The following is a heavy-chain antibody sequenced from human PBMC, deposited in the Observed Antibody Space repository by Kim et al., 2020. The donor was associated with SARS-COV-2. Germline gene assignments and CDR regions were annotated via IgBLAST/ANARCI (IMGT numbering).Heavy chain of an antibody. J-gene: IGHJ4*02. CDR2: ISYGGGGLQ. CDR1: GFTFSDYP. Sequence: GGSLRLSCVASGFTFSDYPMHWVRQAPGKGLEWVAVISYGGGGLQLYRDSVRGRFSISRDNSRNTLFLQINSLKPDDTALYYCVRDPVRGAPDYFDRWGQGTLVTVSS. CDR3: VRDPVRGAPDYFDR. V-gene: IGHV3-30*04. D-gene: IGHD3-10*01.